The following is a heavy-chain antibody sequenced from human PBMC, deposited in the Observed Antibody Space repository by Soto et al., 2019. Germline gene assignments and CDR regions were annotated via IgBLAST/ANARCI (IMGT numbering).Heavy chain of an antibody. Sequence: SVKVSCKASGDTFSSYAISWVRQAPGQRLEWMGGIIPSFGTANYAQKFQGRVTITTDEYSSTAYMELSSPSTEDTAVYYCEXHLDTPIGDLYYYGMDVWGQGTTVTVSS. CDR2: IIPSFGTA. V-gene: IGHV1-69*05. CDR1: GDTFSSYA. CDR3: EXHLDTPIGDLYYYGMDV. J-gene: IGHJ6*02. D-gene: IGHD3-10*01.